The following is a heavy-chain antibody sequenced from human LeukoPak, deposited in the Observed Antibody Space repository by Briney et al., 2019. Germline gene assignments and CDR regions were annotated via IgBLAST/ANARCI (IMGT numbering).Heavy chain of an antibody. CDR1: GGSISSYY. CDR2: IYYSGST. CDR3: ARRTANVYFDY. V-gene: IGHV4-39*01. Sequence: PSETLSLTCTVSGGSISSYYWGWIRQPPGKGLEWLGTIYYSGSTYYNPSLKSRVTISVDTSRNQFSLKLSSVTAADTAVYYCARRTANVYFDYWGQGTLVPVSS. D-gene: IGHD5-18*01. J-gene: IGHJ4*02.